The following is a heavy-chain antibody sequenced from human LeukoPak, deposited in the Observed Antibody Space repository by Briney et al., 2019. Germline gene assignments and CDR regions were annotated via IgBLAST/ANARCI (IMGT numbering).Heavy chain of an antibody. CDR1: GYTFNTYG. CDR2: ISPYNGNT. J-gene: IGHJ4*02. V-gene: IGHV1-18*01. Sequence: GASVKVSCKASGYTFNTYGITWVRQAPGQGLEWMGWISPYNGNTNYAQKFQGRVTLTTDTSTSTAYMELGSLRSDDTAVYYCARGPHERSGYPDDWGQGTLVTVSS. CDR3: ARGPHERSGYPDD. D-gene: IGHD3-22*01.